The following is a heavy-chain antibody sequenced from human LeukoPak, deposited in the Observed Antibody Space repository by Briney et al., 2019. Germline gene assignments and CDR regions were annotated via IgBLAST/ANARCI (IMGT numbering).Heavy chain of an antibody. CDR3: ARVCASGSFYIHYYYYYMDV. Sequence: PGGSLRLSCTASGFSFSNYWMNWVRQAPGKGLEWVANIKEDGNEIHYIDSVKGRFTISRDNAKNSLFLQMNSLRAEDTAVYYCARVCASGSFYIHYYYYYMDVWGKGTTVTVSS. D-gene: IGHD3-10*01. J-gene: IGHJ6*03. V-gene: IGHV3-7*01. CDR2: IKEDGNEI. CDR1: GFSFSNYW.